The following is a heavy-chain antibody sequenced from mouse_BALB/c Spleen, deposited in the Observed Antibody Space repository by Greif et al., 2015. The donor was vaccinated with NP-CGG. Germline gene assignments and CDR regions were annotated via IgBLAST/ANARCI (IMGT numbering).Heavy chain of an antibody. D-gene: IGHD1-1*01. CDR1: GFTFSDYY. J-gene: IGHJ4*01. Sequence: EVKLVESGGGLVKPGGSLKLSCAASGFTFSDYYMYWVRQTPEKRLEWVATISDGGSYTYYPDSVKGRFTISRDNAKNNLYLQMSSLKSEDTAMYYCARAPYYGRAMDYWGQGTSVTVSS. V-gene: IGHV5-4*02. CDR2: ISDGGSYT. CDR3: ARAPYYGRAMDY.